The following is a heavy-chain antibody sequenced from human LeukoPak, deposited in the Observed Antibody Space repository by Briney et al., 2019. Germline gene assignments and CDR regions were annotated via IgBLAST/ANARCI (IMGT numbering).Heavy chain of an antibody. CDR2: IRYDGRNI. CDR1: SFTFRSYG. CDR3: AAHCGYSYGYIGSVCY. D-gene: IGHD5-18*01. Sequence: GGSLRLSCAASSFTFRSYGMHWVRQAPGKGLEWVAFIRYDGRNIYYADSVKGRFTISRDNSKNTLYLQMNSLRAEDTAVYYCAAHCGYSYGYIGSVCYWGQGTLVTVSS. V-gene: IGHV3-30*02. J-gene: IGHJ4*02.